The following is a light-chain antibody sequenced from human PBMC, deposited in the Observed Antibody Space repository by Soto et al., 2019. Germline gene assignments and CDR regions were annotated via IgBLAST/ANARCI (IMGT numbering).Light chain of an antibody. V-gene: IGKV3D-15*01. CDR1: QSVGAT. J-gene: IGKJ5*01. CDR2: GAS. CDR3: QQDTSWPRT. Sequence: EVVVTQSPATLSVSPGERATLSCRASQSVGATVAWYQQRPGQSPRRLIYGASSRDSGIPDRFSGSGSGSDFTLTISRLEAEDVALYYCQQDTSWPRTFGQGTRLDIK.